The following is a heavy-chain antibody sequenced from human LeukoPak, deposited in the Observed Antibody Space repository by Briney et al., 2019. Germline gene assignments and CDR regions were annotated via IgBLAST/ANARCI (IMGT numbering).Heavy chain of an antibody. D-gene: IGHD3-22*01. CDR3: ARGPSYYYDSSGYYFSDYFDY. CDR1: GDSISSSSYY. CDR2: IYYSGST. J-gene: IGHJ4*02. Sequence: PSETLSLTCTVSGDSISSSSYYWGWIRQPPGKGLEWIGSIYYSGSTYYNPSLKSRVTISVDTSKNQFSLKLSSVTAADTAVYYCARGPSYYYDSSGYYFSDYFDYWGQGTLVTVSS. V-gene: IGHV4-39*01.